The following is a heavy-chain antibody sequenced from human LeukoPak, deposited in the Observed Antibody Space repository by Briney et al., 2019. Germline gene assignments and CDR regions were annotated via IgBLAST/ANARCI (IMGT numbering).Heavy chain of an antibody. CDR1: GGTFSSYA. V-gene: IGHV1-69*06. CDR3: ASGTYSYGYMFDFDY. J-gene: IGHJ4*02. CDR2: IIPIFGTA. Sequence: SVKVSCKASGGTFSSYAISWVRQAPGQGLEWMGGIIPIFGTANYAQKFQGRVTITADKSTSTAYMELSSLRSEDTAVYHCASGTYSYGYMFDFDYWGQGTLVTVSS. D-gene: IGHD5-18*01.